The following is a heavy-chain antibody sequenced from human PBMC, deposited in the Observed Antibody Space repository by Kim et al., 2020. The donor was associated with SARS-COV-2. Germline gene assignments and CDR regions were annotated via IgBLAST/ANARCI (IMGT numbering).Heavy chain of an antibody. D-gene: IGHD3-3*01. CDR2: IYYSGST. CDR3: ARAATIFVVVIYYFDY. J-gene: IGHJ4*02. CDR1: GGSISTGGYY. V-gene: IGHV4-31*03. Sequence: SETLSLTCTVSGGSISTGGYYWSWIRQHPGKGLEWIGYIYYSGSTYYNPSLKSRVTISVDTSKKQFSLKLSSVTAADTAVYYCARAATIFVVVIYYFDYWGQGTLVTVSS.